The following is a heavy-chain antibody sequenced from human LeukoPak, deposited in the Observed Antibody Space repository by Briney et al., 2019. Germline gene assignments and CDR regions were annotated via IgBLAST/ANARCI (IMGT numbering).Heavy chain of an antibody. V-gene: IGHV3-23*01. CDR1: GFTFSSYA. Sequence: PGGSLRLSCAASGFTFSSYAMSWVRQAPGKGLEWVSAISGSGGSTYYADSVKGRFTISRDNSKSTLYLQMNSLRAEDTAVYYCAKDPRDGYNSYFDYWGQGTLVTVSS. CDR3: AKDPRDGYNSYFDY. D-gene: IGHD5-24*01. J-gene: IGHJ4*02. CDR2: ISGSGGST.